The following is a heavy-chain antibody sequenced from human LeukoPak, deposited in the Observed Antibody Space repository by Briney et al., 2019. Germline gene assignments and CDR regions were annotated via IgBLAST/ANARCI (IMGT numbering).Heavy chain of an antibody. CDR1: GFSLSTSGVG. CDR3: ALALRVVTAIKAFDI. CDR2: IYWNDDK. D-gene: IGHD2-21*02. Sequence: SGPTLVNPTQTLTLTCTFSGFSLSTSGVGVGWIRQPPGKALEWPALIYWNDDKRYSPSLKSRLTITKDTSKNQVVLTMTNMDPVDTATYYGALALRVVTAIKAFDIWGQGTMVTVSS. V-gene: IGHV2-5*01. J-gene: IGHJ3*02.